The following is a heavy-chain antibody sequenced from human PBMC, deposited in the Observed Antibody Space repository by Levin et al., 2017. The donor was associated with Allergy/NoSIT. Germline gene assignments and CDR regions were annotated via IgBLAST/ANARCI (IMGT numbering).Heavy chain of an antibody. V-gene: IGHV3-30-3*01. Sequence: PGGSLRLSCAASGFTFSSYAMHWVRQAPGKGLEWVAVISYDGSNKYYADSVKGRFTISRDNSKNTLYLQMNSLRAEDTAVYYCVRDLLIVATINDAFDIWGQGTMVTVSS. J-gene: IGHJ3*02. CDR1: GFTFSSYA. D-gene: IGHD5-12*01. CDR3: VRDLLIVATINDAFDI. CDR2: ISYDGSNK.